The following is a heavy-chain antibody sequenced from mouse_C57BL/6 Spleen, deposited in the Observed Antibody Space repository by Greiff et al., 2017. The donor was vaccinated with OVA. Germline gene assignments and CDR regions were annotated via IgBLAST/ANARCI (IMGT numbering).Heavy chain of an antibody. D-gene: IGHD1-1*01. V-gene: IGHV1-82*01. J-gene: IGHJ2*01. CDR2: IYPGDGDT. CDR3: AREITTVVFDY. Sequence: QVQLQQSGPELVKPGASVKISCKASGYAFSSSWMNWVKQRPGKGLEWIGRIYPGDGDTNYNGKFKGKATLTADKSSSTAYMQLSSLTSEDSAVYFCAREITTVVFDYWGQGTTLTVSS. CDR1: GYAFSSSW.